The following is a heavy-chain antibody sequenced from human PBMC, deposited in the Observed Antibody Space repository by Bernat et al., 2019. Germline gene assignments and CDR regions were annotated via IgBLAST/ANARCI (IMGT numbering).Heavy chain of an antibody. CDR2: IGTAGDT. Sequence: EVQLVESGGGLVQPGGSLRLSCAASGFTFSSYDMHWVRQATGKGLEWVSAIGTAGDTYYPGSVKGRFTISRENAKNSLYLQMNSLRAGDTAVYYCARDRYGDYGDYWGQGTLVTVSS. CDR1: GFTFSSYD. D-gene: IGHD4-17*01. J-gene: IGHJ4*02. V-gene: IGHV3-13*01. CDR3: ARDRYGDYGDY.